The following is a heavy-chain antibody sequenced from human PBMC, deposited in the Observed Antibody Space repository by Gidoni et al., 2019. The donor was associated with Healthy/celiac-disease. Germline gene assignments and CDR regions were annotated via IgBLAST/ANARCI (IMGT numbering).Heavy chain of an antibody. CDR1: GYTFTSYD. Sequence: QVQLVQSGAEVKKPGASVKVSCKASGYTFTSYDINWVRQATGQGLEWMGWMNPNSGNTGYAQKFQGRVTMTRNTSISTAYMELSSLRSEDTAVYYCARGYDILTGYAYYYYYMDVWGKGTTVTVSS. V-gene: IGHV1-8*01. J-gene: IGHJ6*03. CDR2: MNPNSGNT. D-gene: IGHD3-9*01. CDR3: ARGYDILTGYAYYYYYMDV.